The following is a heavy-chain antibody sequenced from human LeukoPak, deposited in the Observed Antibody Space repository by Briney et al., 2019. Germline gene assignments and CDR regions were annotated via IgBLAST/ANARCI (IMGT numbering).Heavy chain of an antibody. J-gene: IGHJ4*02. CDR1: GFTFSSYA. D-gene: IGHD2-2*01. V-gene: IGHV3-30-3*01. CDR2: ISYDGSNK. CDR3: ARGYCSSTSCLNDY. Sequence: GGSLRLSCAASGFTFSSYAMHWVCQAPGKGLEWVAVISYDGSNKYYADSVKGRFTISRDNSKNTLYLQMNSLRAEDTAVYYCARGYCSSTSCLNDYWGQGTLVTVSS.